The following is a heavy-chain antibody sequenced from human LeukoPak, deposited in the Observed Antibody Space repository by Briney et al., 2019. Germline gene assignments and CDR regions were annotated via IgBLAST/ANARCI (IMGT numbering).Heavy chain of an antibody. V-gene: IGHV1-2*02. J-gene: IGHJ5*02. CDR2: INPNSGGT. Sequence: GASVKVSCKVSGYTLTELSMHWVRQAPGQGLEWMGWINPNSGGTNYAQKFQGRVTMTTDTSMSTAYMELSRLTSDDTAVYYCARAGGRSWFDPWGQGTLVTVSS. CDR1: GYTLTELS. CDR3: ARAGGRSWFDP.